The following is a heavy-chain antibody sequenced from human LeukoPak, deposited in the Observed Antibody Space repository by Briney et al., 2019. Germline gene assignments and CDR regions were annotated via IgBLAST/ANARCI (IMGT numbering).Heavy chain of an antibody. V-gene: IGHV1-2*02. CDR1: GYTFTGYY. Sequence: ASVKVSCKASGYTFTGYYMHWVRQAPGQGPEWMGWINPNSGGTNYAQKFQGRVTMTRDTSISTAYMELSRLRSDDTAVYYCARDPASDTAMGVCWGQGTLVTVSS. J-gene: IGHJ4*02. D-gene: IGHD5-18*01. CDR2: INPNSGGT. CDR3: ARDPASDTAMGVC.